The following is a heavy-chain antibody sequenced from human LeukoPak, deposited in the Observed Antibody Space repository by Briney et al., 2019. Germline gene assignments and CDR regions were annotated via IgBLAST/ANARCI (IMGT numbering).Heavy chain of an antibody. V-gene: IGHV4-39*01. J-gene: IGHJ4*02. Sequence: SETLSLTCTVSGDSISDHHYYWGWIRQPPGKGLEWIGSIYYSGSTYYNPSLKSRVTISVDTSKNQFSLKLSSVTAADTAVYYCARCLGHYYDSSGYYYPAYWGQGTLVTVSS. CDR2: IYYSGST. CDR3: ARCLGHYYDSSGYYYPAY. CDR1: GDSISDHHYY. D-gene: IGHD3-22*01.